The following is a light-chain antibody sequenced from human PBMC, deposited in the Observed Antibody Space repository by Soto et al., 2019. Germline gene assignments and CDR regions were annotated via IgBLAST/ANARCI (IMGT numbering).Light chain of an antibody. CDR2: DVS. CDR1: QTISSW. CDR3: QQYKSYSLT. V-gene: IGKV1-5*01. J-gene: IGKJ4*01. Sequence: DIQMTQSPSTLSASVGDRVTITCRASQTISSWLAWYQQKPGKAPKLLIYDVSSLESGVPSRFSGSGSGTECTLSLSSLQPDDFAIYYCQQYKSYSLTFGGGTKVEIK.